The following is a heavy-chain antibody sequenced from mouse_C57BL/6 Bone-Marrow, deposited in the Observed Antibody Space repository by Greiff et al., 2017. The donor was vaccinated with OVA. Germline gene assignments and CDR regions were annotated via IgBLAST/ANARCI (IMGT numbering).Heavy chain of an antibody. CDR1: GYTFTGYC. V-gene: IGHV1-9*01. CDR3: ARDPLDDYDVFYWYFYV. CDR2: ILPGSGST. D-gene: IGHD2-4*01. J-gene: IGHJ1*03. Sequence: QVQLKESGAELLKPGASVKLSCKATGYTFTGYCIAWVKQRPGPGLEWIGEILPGSGSTNYNDQFKGQATFTADTSSNTAYMQLSSLTTEDSAIYYCARDPLDDYDVFYWYFYVWGTGTTVTVSS.